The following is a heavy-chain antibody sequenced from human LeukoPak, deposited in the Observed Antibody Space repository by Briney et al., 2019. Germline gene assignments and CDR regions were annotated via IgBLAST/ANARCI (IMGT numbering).Heavy chain of an antibody. J-gene: IGHJ3*02. CDR1: GGSISSYY. V-gene: IGHV4-59*08. D-gene: IGHD3-9*01. CDR3: ARQGYDILTGYIDAFDI. CDR2: ISYSGST. Sequence: SETLSLTCTVSGGSISSYYWSWIRQPPGKGLERIGYISYSGSTNYNPSLKSRVTISIDTSRNQFSLKLRSVTAADTAIYYCARQGYDILTGYIDAFDIWGQGTMVTVSS.